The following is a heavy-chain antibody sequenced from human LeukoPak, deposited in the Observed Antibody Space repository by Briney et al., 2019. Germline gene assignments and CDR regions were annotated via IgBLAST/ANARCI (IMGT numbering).Heavy chain of an antibody. Sequence: GGSLRLSCAASGFIFVHDAIHWVGLTPGKGLEWVSGVNSDNDDTAYAVSVKGRFTIPIDNANNTLYLQMDSLRTEDTALYYCVRDVVLEMGYSYGFDLWGQGTMVFVSS. J-gene: IGHJ3*01. CDR2: VNSDNDDT. CDR3: VRDVVLEMGYSYGFDL. D-gene: IGHD2-15*01. CDR1: GFIFVHDA. V-gene: IGHV3-9*01.